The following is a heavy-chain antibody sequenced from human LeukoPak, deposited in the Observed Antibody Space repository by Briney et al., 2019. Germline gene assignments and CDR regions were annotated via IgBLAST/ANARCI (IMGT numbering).Heavy chain of an antibody. CDR3: ARAILGDLTTPFDY. Sequence: PGGSLRLSCAASGFTFSSYGMHWVRQAPGKGLEWVAVIWYDGSNKYYADSVKGRFTISRDNSKNTLYLQMNSLRAEDTAVYYCARAILGDLTTPFDYWGQGTLVTVSS. CDR2: IWYDGSNK. CDR1: GFTFSSYG. J-gene: IGHJ4*02. D-gene: IGHD4/OR15-4a*01. V-gene: IGHV3-33*01.